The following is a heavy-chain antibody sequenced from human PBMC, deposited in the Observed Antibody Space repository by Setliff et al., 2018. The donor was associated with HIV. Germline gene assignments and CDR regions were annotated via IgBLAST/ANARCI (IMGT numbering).Heavy chain of an antibody. CDR2: ISGSGNTT. V-gene: IGHV3-23*01. CDR3: AKRRSRYGSGSSYPLDL. D-gene: IGHD3-10*01. J-gene: IGHJ5*02. CDR1: GFTFSAFF. Sequence: PGGSLRLSCEASGFTFSAFFMTWVRLAPGKGLEWVAGISGSGNTTFHSDSLRGRFVASGDNSRNRLYLQMNSLRVEDTAVYFCAKRRSRYGSGSSYPLDLWGPGTLVTVSS.